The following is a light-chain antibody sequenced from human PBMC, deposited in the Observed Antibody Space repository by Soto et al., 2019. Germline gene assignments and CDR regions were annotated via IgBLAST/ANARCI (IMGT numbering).Light chain of an antibody. J-gene: IGKJ5*01. CDR3: QQYNNWPFT. Sequence: ILFPQSPATLSLSPGERSTLSCRASPSVPNYLAWYQQKPGQAPRLLIYGASTRATGIPARFSGSGSGTEFTLTISSLQSEDFAVYYCQQYNNWPFTFGQGTRLEIK. CDR1: PSVPNY. V-gene: IGKV3-15*01. CDR2: GAS.